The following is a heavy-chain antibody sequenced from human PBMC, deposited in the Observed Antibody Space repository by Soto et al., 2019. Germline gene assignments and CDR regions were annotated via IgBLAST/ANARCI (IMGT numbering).Heavy chain of an antibody. CDR1: GGPFSSDF. CDR3: ARDFHSKNSPFDY. CDR2: IIPIFGTA. J-gene: IGHJ4*02. Sequence: VNFSFNASGGPFSSDFISWVRQAPGQGLEWMGGIIPIFGTANYAQKFQGRVTITADKSTSTAYMELSSLRSEDTAVYYCARDFHSKNSPFDYWGQGTLVTV. V-gene: IGHV1-69*06. D-gene: IGHD6-13*01.